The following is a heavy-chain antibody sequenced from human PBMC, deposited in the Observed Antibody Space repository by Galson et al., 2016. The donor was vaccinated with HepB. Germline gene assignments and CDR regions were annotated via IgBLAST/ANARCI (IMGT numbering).Heavy chain of an antibody. CDR2: IYSGGGT. V-gene: IGHV3-53*01. Sequence: SLRLSCAASGFTVSSSYMTWVRQAPGKGLECVSVIYSGGGTYYADSVKGRFTISRDHSKNTVYFQMNSVRAEDTAVCYCARIRHSSSGWHFYYYGMDVWGQGTTVTVSS. CDR1: GFTVSSSY. J-gene: IGHJ6*02. D-gene: IGHD6-19*01. CDR3: ARIRHSSSGWHFYYYGMDV.